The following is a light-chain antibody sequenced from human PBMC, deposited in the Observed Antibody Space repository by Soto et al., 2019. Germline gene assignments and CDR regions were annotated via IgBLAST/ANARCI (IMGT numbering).Light chain of an antibody. CDR2: GAS. V-gene: IGKV3-15*01. Sequence: EIVMTQSPATLSVSPGERATLSCRPSQSVSSNLAWYQQKPGQAPRLLIYGASTRATGIPARFSGSGSGTEFTLTISSLQSEDFAAYYCQQYNIWPYTFGQGTKLDIK. CDR1: QSVSSN. CDR3: QQYNIWPYT. J-gene: IGKJ2*01.